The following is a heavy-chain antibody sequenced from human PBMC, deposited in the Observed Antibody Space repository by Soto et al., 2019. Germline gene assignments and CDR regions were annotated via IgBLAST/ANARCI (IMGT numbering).Heavy chain of an antibody. V-gene: IGHV4-31*03. J-gene: IGHJ4*02. CDR2: FHYNGNT. Sequence: QVQLQESGPGLVKPSQTLSLTCTVSGGSISSGDNYWSWIRQHPGKGLEWIGYFHYNGNTYYNPSLKSRVTISTATSKNQFSLNLNSVTSADTAVYYCARADCSGHTCYAFDYWGQGTLVTVSS. CDR3: ARADCSGHTCYAFDY. CDR1: GGSISSGDNY. D-gene: IGHD2-15*01.